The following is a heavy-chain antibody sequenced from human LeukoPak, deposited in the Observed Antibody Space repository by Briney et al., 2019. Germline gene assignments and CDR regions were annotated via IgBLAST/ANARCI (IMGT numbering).Heavy chain of an antibody. CDR1: GGSISSGGYS. CDR3: ARDRHYYGMDV. CDR2: IYYSGST. J-gene: IGHJ6*02. V-gene: IGHV4-61*08. Sequence: SETLSLTCAVSGGSISSGGYSWSWIRQPPGKGLEWIGYIYYSGSTNYNPSLKSRVTISVDTSKNQFSLKLSSVTAADTAVYYCARDRHYYGMDVWGQGTTVTVSS.